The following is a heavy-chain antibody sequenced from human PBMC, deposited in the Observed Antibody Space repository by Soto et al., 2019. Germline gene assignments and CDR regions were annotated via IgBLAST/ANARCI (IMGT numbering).Heavy chain of an antibody. D-gene: IGHD4-17*01. CDR1: GYTFTSYY. CDR3: AREPSTTTVTIHYYCGMDV. J-gene: IGHJ6*02. CDR2: INPSGGST. Sequence: QVQLVQSGAEVKKPGASVKVSCKASGYTFTSYYMHWVRQAPGQGLEWMGIINPSGGSTSYVQKCQGRVTMTRDTSTGTVYMVLSRLRSEDTAVYYCAREPSTTTVTIHYYCGMDVWVLGTTVTVSS. V-gene: IGHV1-46*01.